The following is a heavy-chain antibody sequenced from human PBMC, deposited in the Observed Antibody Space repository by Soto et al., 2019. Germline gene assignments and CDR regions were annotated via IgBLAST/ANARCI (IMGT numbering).Heavy chain of an antibody. CDR2: IYYGGST. CDR1: GDSISTDY. J-gene: IGHJ5*02. CDR3: ARHPLCGGDCYSLNWFDP. D-gene: IGHD2-21*02. V-gene: IGHV4-59*08. Sequence: TSETLSLTCTVSGDSISTDYWSWIRQSPGKGLEWNGFIYYGGSTNYNPSLKSRDNISVDTPKNQFSLKLSFVTAADTAVYYCARHPLCGGDCYSLNWFDPWGQGTLVTVSS.